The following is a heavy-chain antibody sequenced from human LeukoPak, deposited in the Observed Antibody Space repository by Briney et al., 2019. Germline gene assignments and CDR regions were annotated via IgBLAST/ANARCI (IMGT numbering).Heavy chain of an antibody. Sequence: SETLSLTCTVSGGSISSYYWSWIRQPPGKGLEWIGYIYYSGSTNYNPSLKSRVTISVDTSKNQFSLKLSSVTAADTAVYYCARFPQDTYYYDGSGFHAFDIWGQGKMVTVSS. D-gene: IGHD3-22*01. V-gene: IGHV4-59*01. J-gene: IGHJ3*02. CDR3: ARFPQDTYYYDGSGFHAFDI. CDR2: IYYSGST. CDR1: GGSISSYY.